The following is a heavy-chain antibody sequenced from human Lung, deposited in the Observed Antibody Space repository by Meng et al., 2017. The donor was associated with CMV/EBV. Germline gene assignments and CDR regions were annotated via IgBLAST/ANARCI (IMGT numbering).Heavy chain of an antibody. CDR3: ARDLYYYDSSGYYPYFDY. J-gene: IGHJ4*02. V-gene: IGHV1-69*10. CDR2: IIPILGIA. Sequence: SVXVSXKASGDTFRSHAISWVRQAPGQGLEWMGGIIPILGIATYAQKFQGRVAIAADKSTTTAYMELSRLRSEDTAVYFCARDLYYYDSSGYYPYFDYWXQGTXVTVSS. CDR1: GDTFRSHA. D-gene: IGHD3-22*01.